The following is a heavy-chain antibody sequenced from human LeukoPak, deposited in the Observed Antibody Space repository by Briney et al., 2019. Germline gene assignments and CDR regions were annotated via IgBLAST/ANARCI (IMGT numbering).Heavy chain of an antibody. J-gene: IGHJ5*02. D-gene: IGHD2-21*02. CDR1: VYIFTNYG. CDR3: ARAGYCGADCLVS. Sequence: EASVKVSCKTSVYIFTNYGITWVRQAPGQGLEWMGWISGYNGHSEYPQKFEGRLTLTTDTSTNTAYMELRSLRSDDTAVYYCARAGYCGADCLVSWGQGTVVTVSS. V-gene: IGHV1-18*01. CDR2: ISGYNGHS.